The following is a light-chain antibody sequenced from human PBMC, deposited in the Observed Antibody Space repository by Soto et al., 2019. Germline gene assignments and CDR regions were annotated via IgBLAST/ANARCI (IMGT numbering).Light chain of an antibody. Sequence: QSALTQPASGSGSPGQSITISCTGTSSDVGGYNYVSWYQQHPGKAPKLMIYDVSNRPSGVSNRFSGSKSGNTASLTISGLQAEDEADYYCSSYTSSSTLYVFGTGTKVT. J-gene: IGLJ1*01. V-gene: IGLV2-14*01. CDR1: SSDVGGYNY. CDR2: DVS. CDR3: SSYTSSSTLYV.